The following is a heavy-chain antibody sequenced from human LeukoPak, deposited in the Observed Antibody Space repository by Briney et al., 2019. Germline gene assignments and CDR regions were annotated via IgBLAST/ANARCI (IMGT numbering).Heavy chain of an antibody. J-gene: IGHJ5*02. Sequence: SETLSLTCAVSGVAISRGGYAWNWIRQPPGKGLEWIAYIYHSGTTYYNPSLKSRATISVDTSKNQFSLKLSSVAAADTAVYYCVRGRYSSGWFKDKNWFDPWGQGIPVTVSS. CDR2: IYHSGTT. V-gene: IGHV4-30-4*07. CDR1: GVAISRGGYA. CDR3: VRGRYSSGWFKDKNWFDP. D-gene: IGHD6-19*01.